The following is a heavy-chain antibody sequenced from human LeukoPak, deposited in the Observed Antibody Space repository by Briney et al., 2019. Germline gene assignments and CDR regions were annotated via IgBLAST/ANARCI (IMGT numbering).Heavy chain of an antibody. CDR1: GGSFSRYY. Sequence: SETLSLTCAVYGGSFSRYYWSWIRQSPGKGLEWIAEIDHRGDTNYNPSVKSRVTMSVDTSKNQFSLKLSSVTAADTAVYYCARSTGIYCTNGVCYLGNWFDPWGQGTLVTVSS. D-gene: IGHD2-8*01. CDR2: IDHRGDT. V-gene: IGHV4-34*01. CDR3: ARSTGIYCTNGVCYLGNWFDP. J-gene: IGHJ5*02.